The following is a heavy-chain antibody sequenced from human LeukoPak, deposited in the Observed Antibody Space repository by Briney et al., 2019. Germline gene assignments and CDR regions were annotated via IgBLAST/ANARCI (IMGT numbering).Heavy chain of an antibody. CDR2: IYSGGST. Sequence: GGSLRLSCAASGFTVSSNYMSWVRQAPGKGLECVSVIYSGGSTYYADSVKGRFTISRDNSKNTLYLQMNSLRAEDTAVYYCAREDITMLNGGFDPWGQGTLVTVSS. CDR3: AREDITMLNGGFDP. J-gene: IGHJ5*02. CDR1: GFTVSSNY. D-gene: IGHD3-10*02. V-gene: IGHV3-66*01.